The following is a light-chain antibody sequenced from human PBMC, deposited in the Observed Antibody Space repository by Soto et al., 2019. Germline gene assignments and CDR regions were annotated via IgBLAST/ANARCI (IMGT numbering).Light chain of an antibody. CDR2: SDN. Sequence: QSVLTQPPSTSGTPGQRVTMSCSGSNSNIGSNTVYWYQQLPGTAPKLLIHSDNQRPSGVPDRFSASKSGTSASLAISGLQSEDEADYYCAAWDDSRSGLVVFGGGTQLTVL. CDR1: NSNIGSNT. J-gene: IGLJ2*01. V-gene: IGLV1-44*01. CDR3: AAWDDSRSGLVV.